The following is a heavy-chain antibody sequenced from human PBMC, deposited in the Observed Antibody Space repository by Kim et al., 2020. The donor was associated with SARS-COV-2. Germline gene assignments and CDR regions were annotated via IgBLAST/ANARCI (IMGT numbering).Heavy chain of an antibody. V-gene: IGHV3-74*01. CDR3: ARRYGGSPYWYFDL. CDR2: INSDGSTT. D-gene: IGHD2-15*01. CDR1: GLTFSNYW. Sequence: GGSLRLSCAASGLTFSNYWMHWVRQARGKGLVWVSRINSDGSTTSYADAVKGRFTISRDDAKNTLYLQMNSLRAEDTAVYYCARRYGGSPYWYFDLWGRGTLVTVSS. J-gene: IGHJ2*01.